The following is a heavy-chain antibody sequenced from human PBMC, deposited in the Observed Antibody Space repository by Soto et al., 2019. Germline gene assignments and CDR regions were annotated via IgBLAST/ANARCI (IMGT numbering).Heavy chain of an antibody. CDR3: ARSLTEGYCTITGCYTRPLYGMDV. J-gene: IGHJ6*02. CDR2: INPNSGGT. V-gene: IGHV1-2*02. CDR1: GYTFSGYY. D-gene: IGHD2-2*02. Sequence: ASVKVSCKASGYTFSGYYVHWLRQAPGQGLEWMGWINPNSGGTNYAQKFQGRVTVTRDTPTSTAYMELSRLTSDDTAVYYCARSLTEGYCTITGCYTRPLYGMDVWGQGTTVTVSS.